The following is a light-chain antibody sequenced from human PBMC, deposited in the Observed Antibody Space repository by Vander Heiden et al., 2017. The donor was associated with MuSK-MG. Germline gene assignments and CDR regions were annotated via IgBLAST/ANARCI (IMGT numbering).Light chain of an antibody. CDR2: STS. CDR1: TGAVTSGYY. Sequence: QTVVTPEPSLPVYPGSTGTIACASSTGAVTSGYYPNWFQQKPGQAPGALMYSTSNKPSWTPARFSGSLPGGKAALTLSGVQPEDEAEYYCLLYYGGLRVFGGGTKLTVL. V-gene: IGLV7-43*01. J-gene: IGLJ2*01. CDR3: LLYYGGLRV.